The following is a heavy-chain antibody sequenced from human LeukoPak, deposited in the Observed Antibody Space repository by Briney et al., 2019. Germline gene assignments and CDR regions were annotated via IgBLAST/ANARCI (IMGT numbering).Heavy chain of an antibody. V-gene: IGHV1-2*02. Sequence: ASVNVSCKASGYTFTGYYMHWVRQAPGQGLEWMGWINPNSGGTNYAQKFQGRVTMTRDTSISTAYMELSRLRSDDTAVYYCARDRRKNYYDSSGYDYWGQGTLVTVSS. CDR2: INPNSGGT. D-gene: IGHD3-22*01. J-gene: IGHJ4*02. CDR1: GYTFTGYY. CDR3: ARDRRKNYYDSSGYDY.